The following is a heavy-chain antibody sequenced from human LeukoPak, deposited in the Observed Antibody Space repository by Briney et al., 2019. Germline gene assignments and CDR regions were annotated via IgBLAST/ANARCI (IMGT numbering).Heavy chain of an antibody. D-gene: IGHD3-16*01. J-gene: IGHJ4*02. CDR1: GGSFSGYC. V-gene: IGHV4-34*01. CDR3: ARRLPSRGPTNDY. CDR2: INHSGST. Sequence: SETLSLTCAVYGGSFSGYCWSWIRQPPGKGLEWIGEINHSGSTNYNPSLKSRVTISVDTSKNQFSLKLSSVTAADTAVYYCARRLPSRGPTNDYWGQGTLVTVSS.